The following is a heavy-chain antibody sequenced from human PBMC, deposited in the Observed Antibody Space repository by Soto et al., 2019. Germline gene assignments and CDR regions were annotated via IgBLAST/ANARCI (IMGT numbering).Heavy chain of an antibody. CDR1: GFTFSNAW. D-gene: IGHD3-22*01. V-gene: IGHV3-15*07. CDR3: TTGDSPYDSSGPAFDY. Sequence: EVQLVESGGGLVKPGGSLRLSCAASGFTFSNAWMNWVRQAPGKGLEWAGRIKRKTDGGTTDYAEPVKGRFTIPRDDSKNTLYLQMNSLKTEDTAVYYCTTGDSPYDSSGPAFDYWGQGTLVTVSS. CDR2: IKRKTDGGTT. J-gene: IGHJ4*02.